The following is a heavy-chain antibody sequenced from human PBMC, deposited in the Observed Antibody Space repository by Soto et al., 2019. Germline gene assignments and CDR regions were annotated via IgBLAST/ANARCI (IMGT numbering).Heavy chain of an antibody. D-gene: IGHD6-19*01. CDR2: IWYDGSNK. Sequence: QVQLVEAGGGVVQPGMSLRLSCTASGFSFSNYGMHWVRQAPGKGLEWVSIIWYDGSNKYYADSVEGRFTISRDNSKNTLYLQLNSLRAEDTAVYYCARGGYNGWSLDYWGQGTLVTVSS. V-gene: IGHV3-33*01. CDR1: GFSFSNYG. J-gene: IGHJ4*02. CDR3: ARGGYNGWSLDY.